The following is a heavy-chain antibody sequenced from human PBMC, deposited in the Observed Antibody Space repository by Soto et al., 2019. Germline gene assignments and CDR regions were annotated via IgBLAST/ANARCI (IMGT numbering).Heavy chain of an antibody. Sequence: ASETLSLTCTLSGGSVDSNRYYWAWIRQPPGKGLEWIGSIFYTGSTYYSPSLKSRVTISVDTSKNQFSLKLSSVTAADTAVYYCARARFPLRGGRYYDSSGYYFGYWGQGTLVTVSS. CDR1: GGSVDSNRYY. J-gene: IGHJ4*02. CDR3: ARARFPLRGGRYYDSSGYYFGY. V-gene: IGHV4-39*07. D-gene: IGHD3-22*01. CDR2: IFYTGST.